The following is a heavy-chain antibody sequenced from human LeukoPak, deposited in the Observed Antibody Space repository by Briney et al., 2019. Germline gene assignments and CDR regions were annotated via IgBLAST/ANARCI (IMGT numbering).Heavy chain of an antibody. Sequence: GGSPRLSCAASGFTVSSNYMSWVRQAPGKGLEWVSVIYSGGSTYYADSVKCRFTISSDNSKNSLYLQMNSLRAEDTAVYYCAILYDSSGYYAFDIWGQGTMVTVSS. D-gene: IGHD3-22*01. J-gene: IGHJ3*02. CDR1: GFTVSSNY. CDR3: AILYDSSGYYAFDI. V-gene: IGHV3-53*01. CDR2: IYSGGST.